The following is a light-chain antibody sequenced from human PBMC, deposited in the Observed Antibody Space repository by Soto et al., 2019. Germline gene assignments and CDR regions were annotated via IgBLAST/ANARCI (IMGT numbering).Light chain of an antibody. CDR1: QTINSK. J-gene: IGKJ2*01. CDR2: DGY. CDR3: PQYATSFRYT. Sequence: DIQMTQSPSTLSASVGDRVTITCRASQTINSKLAWYQKKPGQAPKLLIFDGYNLESGVPSRFSGSGSGTEFTLSIGSLKPDDFATYYCPQYATSFRYTFDQATKLDIK. V-gene: IGKV1-5*01.